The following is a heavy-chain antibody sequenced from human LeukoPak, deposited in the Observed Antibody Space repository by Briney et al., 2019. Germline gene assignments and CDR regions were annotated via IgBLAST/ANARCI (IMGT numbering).Heavy chain of an antibody. CDR3: ARLRTNVLLWFGELLSPPYYYYYMDV. D-gene: IGHD3-10*01. V-gene: IGHV4-39*07. CDR1: GGSISSSSYY. J-gene: IGHJ6*03. Sequence: SETLSLTCTVSGGSISSSSYYWGWIRQPPGKGLEWIGSIYYSGSTYYNPSLKSRVTISVDTSKNQFSLKLSSVTAADTAVYYCARLRTNVLLWFGELLSPPYYYYYMDVWGKGTTVTVSS. CDR2: IYYSGST.